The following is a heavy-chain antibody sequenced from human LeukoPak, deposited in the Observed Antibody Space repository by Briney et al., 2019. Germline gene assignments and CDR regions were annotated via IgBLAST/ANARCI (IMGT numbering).Heavy chain of an antibody. V-gene: IGHV1-18*01. CDR1: GYTFTSYG. D-gene: IGHD3-16*02. J-gene: IGHJ4*02. CDR2: ISAYNGST. CDR3: ARVQTTFGGVIVIFDY. Sequence: ASVKVSCKASGYTFTSYGISWVRQAPGQGLEWMGWISAYNGSTNYAQKLQGRVTMTTDTSTSTAYMELRSLRSDDTAVYYCARVQTTFGGVIVIFDYWGQGTLVTVSS.